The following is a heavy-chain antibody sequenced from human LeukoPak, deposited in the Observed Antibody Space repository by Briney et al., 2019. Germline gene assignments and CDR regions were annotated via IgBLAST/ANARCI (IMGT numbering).Heavy chain of an antibody. Sequence: GGSLRLSCAASGFTFSSYAMSWVRQAPGKGLEWVAVIRYDGSNKYYADSVKGRFTISRDNSKNTLYLQMDSPRAEDTAVYYCVRHDSLRYSWSSCFEYWGQGALVTVSA. CDR3: VRHDSLRYSWSSCFEY. V-gene: IGHV3-33*08. CDR2: IRYDGSNK. J-gene: IGHJ4*02. CDR1: GFTFSSYA. D-gene: IGHD5-18*01.